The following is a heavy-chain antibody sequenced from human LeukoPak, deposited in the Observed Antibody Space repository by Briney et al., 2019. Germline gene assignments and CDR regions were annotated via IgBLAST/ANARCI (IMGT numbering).Heavy chain of an antibody. Sequence: GGSLRLSCAASGFTFSSYAMHWVRQAPGKGREWVAVISYDGSNKYYADSVKGRFTISRDNSKNTLYLQMNSLRAEDTAVYYCARALATSTMIVAIDYWGQGPLVTVSS. CDR1: GFTFSSYA. V-gene: IGHV3-30-3*01. CDR2: ISYDGSNK. CDR3: ARALATSTMIVAIDY. J-gene: IGHJ4*02. D-gene: IGHD3-22*01.